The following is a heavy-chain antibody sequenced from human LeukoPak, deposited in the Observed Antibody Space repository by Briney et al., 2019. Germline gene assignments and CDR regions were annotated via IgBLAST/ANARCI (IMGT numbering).Heavy chain of an antibody. CDR1: GFTFSDYY. CDR2: ISSRDNTI. Sequence: PGGSLRLSCVASGFTFSDYYMSWIRQAPGKGLEWVSYISSRDNTIYYADSLKGRFTISRDNAKNSLYLQMNSLRAEDTAVYYCARVSGRFGERYFGYWGQGTLVTVSS. V-gene: IGHV3-11*01. D-gene: IGHD3-10*01. CDR3: ARVSGRFGERYFGY. J-gene: IGHJ4*02.